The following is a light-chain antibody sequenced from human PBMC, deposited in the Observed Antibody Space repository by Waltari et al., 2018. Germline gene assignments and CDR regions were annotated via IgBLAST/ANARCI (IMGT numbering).Light chain of an antibody. V-gene: IGLV3-21*02. J-gene: IGLJ3*02. CDR1: NIGTKD. CDR2: DGS. Sequence: SFVLTQPPSVSVAPGQTATINCGGSNIGTKDVPWDQQKPGLAPRLAVFDGSDRPTGIPERFSGSNSGNTATLTISRVEAGDEADYYCQVWDNGSDHSVFGGGTKVTVL. CDR3: QVWDNGSDHSV.